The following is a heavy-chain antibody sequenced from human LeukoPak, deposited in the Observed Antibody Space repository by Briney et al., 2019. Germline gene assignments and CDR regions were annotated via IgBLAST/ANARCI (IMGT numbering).Heavy chain of an antibody. J-gene: IGHJ4*02. D-gene: IGHD5-18*01. V-gene: IGHV3-74*01. Sequence: GGSLRLSCAASGFTFSNHWMHWVRQAPGKGLMWVSRINRGGSRTDYADSVKGRFTISRDDAKNTLYLQLNSLRAEDTAVYFCARGGSDTAMAHDYWGQGTLVIVSS. CDR2: INRGGSRT. CDR1: GFTFSNHW. CDR3: ARGGSDTAMAHDY.